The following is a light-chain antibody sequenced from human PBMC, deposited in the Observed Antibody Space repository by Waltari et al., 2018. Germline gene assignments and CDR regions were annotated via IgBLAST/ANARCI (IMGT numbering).Light chain of an antibody. J-gene: IGKJ4*01. CDR1: QSVSSY. CDR3: QQRGTWPPLT. CDR2: DAS. V-gene: IGKV3-11*01. Sequence: EIMLTQSPATLSLSPGERATLSCRASQSVSSYLAWYQQKPGQAPMLLIYDASNRATGIPARFSGSGSGTDFTLTISSLEPEDFAVYYCQQRGTWPPLTFGGGTKVEIK.